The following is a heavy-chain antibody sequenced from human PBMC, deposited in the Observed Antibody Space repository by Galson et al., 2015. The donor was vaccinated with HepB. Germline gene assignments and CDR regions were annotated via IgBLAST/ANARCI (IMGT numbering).Heavy chain of an antibody. D-gene: IGHD1-14*01. CDR1: GYNFTNYA. CDR2: INTNTGNP. V-gene: IGHV7-4-1*02. Sequence: SCKASGYNFTNYAMNWVRQAPGQGLEWMGWINTNTGNPTYAQDFTERFVFSLDTSVSTAYLQISSLKAEDTAVYYCARDGARRFYNWFDPWGQGTLVTISS. CDR3: ARDGARRFYNWFDP. J-gene: IGHJ5*02.